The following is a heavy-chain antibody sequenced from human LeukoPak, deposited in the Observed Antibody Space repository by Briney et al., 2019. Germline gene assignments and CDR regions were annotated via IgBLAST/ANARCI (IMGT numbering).Heavy chain of an antibody. Sequence: SETLSLTCAVYGGSFSGYYWSWIRQPPGKGLEWIGYIYHSGSTYYNPSLKSRVTISVDRSKNQFSLKLSSVTAADTAVYYCASSTTVTTPLTNYYYYGMDVWGQGTTVTVSS. D-gene: IGHD4-17*01. CDR1: GGSFSGYY. CDR2: IYHSGST. CDR3: ASSTTVTTPLTNYYYYGMDV. V-gene: IGHV4-30-2*01. J-gene: IGHJ6*02.